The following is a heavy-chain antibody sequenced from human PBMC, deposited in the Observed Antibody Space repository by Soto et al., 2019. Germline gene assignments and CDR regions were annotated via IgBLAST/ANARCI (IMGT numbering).Heavy chain of an antibody. V-gene: IGHV3-30*18. J-gene: IGHJ6*02. CDR2: ISYDGSNK. Sequence: GGSLRLSCAASGFTFSSYGMHWVRQAPGKGLEWVAVISYDGSNKYYADSVKGRFTISRDNSKNTLYLQMNSLRAEDTAVYYCAKEVYSSGWSYYYYGMDVWGQGTTVTVSS. D-gene: IGHD6-19*01. CDR3: AKEVYSSGWSYYYYGMDV. CDR1: GFTFSSYG.